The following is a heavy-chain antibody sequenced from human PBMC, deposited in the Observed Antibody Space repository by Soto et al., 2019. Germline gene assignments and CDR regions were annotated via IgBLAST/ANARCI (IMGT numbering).Heavy chain of an antibody. CDR1: GFTFSTFA. CDR2: IKSSSGTI. D-gene: IGHD4-4*01. J-gene: IGHJ4*02. Sequence: GSLRLSCAASGFTFSTFAMNWVRQAPGKGLEWVSYIKSSSGTIYYADSVEGRFTISRDNAKNSLFLQMNSLRVEDTAVYYCARDQGVSSTYYFDYWGLGTLVTVSS. CDR3: ARDQGVSSTYYFDY. V-gene: IGHV3-48*01.